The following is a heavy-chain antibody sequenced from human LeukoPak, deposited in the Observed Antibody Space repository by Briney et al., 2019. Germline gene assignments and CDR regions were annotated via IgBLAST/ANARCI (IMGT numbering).Heavy chain of an antibody. D-gene: IGHD3-3*01. CDR2: IYYSGST. V-gene: IGHV4-61*01. CDR1: GGSVSSGSYY. CDR3: ANLNFWSGYNYYFDY. J-gene: IGHJ4*02. Sequence: SETLSLTCTVSGGSVSSGSYYWSWIRQPPGKGLEWIGYIYYSGSTNYNPSLKSRVTISVDTSKNQFSLKLSSVTAADTAVYYCANLNFWSGYNYYFDYWGQGTLVTVSS.